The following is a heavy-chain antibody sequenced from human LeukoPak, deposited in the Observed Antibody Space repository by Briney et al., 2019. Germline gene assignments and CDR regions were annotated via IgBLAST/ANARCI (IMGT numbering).Heavy chain of an antibody. J-gene: IGHJ4*02. CDR1: GYTSTGYY. CDR2: INPNINGT. D-gene: IGHD6-25*01. CDR3: ARERTPGSGYGVDY. V-gene: IGHV1-2*02. Sequence: GASVKVSCKASGYTSTGYYIHWVRQAPGQGLEWMGWINPNINGTNYAQKFQGRVTMTGDRPISTAYMELSRLRSDDTAVYYCARERTPGSGYGVDYWGQGTVVTVSS.